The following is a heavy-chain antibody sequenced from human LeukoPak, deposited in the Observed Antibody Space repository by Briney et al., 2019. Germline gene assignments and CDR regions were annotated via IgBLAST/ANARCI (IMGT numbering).Heavy chain of an antibody. J-gene: IGHJ6*03. D-gene: IGHD6-6*01. CDR2: IKQDGSEK. CDR1: GFTFSSYN. Sequence: GGSLRLSCAASGFTFSSYNMNWVRQAPGKVLEWVANIKQDGSEKHYVDSVKGRFTISRDNAKNSLYLQMNSLRAEDTAVYFCSRAEYSPGYYSYDYYYMDVWGKGTTVTVSS. V-gene: IGHV3-7*01. CDR3: SRAEYSPGYYSYDYYYMDV.